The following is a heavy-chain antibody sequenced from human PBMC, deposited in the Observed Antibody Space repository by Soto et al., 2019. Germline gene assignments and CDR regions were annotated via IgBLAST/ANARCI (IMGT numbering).Heavy chain of an antibody. Sequence: QVQLQESGPGPVKLSETLYLTCTVSGGSISSCHWSWIRQSPGKGLEWIGYTSNSAPTIYHPSLKSRVTISADTSKNQFSLRLSSVTAADTAVYFCARLFRDVYNAVEYWGQGALVTVSS. J-gene: IGHJ4*02. CDR2: TSNSAPT. CDR3: ARLFRDVYNAVEY. CDR1: GGSISSCH. V-gene: IGHV4-59*08. D-gene: IGHD3-3*01.